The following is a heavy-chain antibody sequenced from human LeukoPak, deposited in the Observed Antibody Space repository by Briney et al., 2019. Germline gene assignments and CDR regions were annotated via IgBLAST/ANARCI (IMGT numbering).Heavy chain of an antibody. CDR3: ARGWLWPGMDV. D-gene: IGHD5-18*01. V-gene: IGHV4-34*01. CDR2: ITHSGST. Sequence: PSETLSLTCAVYGGSFSGYYWSWIRQPPGKGLEWIGEITHSGSTNYNPSLKSRVTISVDTSKNQFSLKLSSVTAADTAVYYCARGWLWPGMDVWGQGTTVTVSS. CDR1: GGSFSGYY. J-gene: IGHJ6*02.